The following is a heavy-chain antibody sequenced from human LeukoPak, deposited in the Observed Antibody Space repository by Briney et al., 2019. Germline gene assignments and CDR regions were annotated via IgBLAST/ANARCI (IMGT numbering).Heavy chain of an antibody. D-gene: IGHD4-23*01. V-gene: IGHV3-23*01. Sequence: PGGSLRLSCAASGLTFINYAMNWVRQAPGKGLEWVSVISDSGGSTLYADSVKGRFTVSRDNSKNTLYLQMNSLRVEDTAVYYCAREGGGAYYYYGMDVWGQGTTVTVSS. J-gene: IGHJ6*02. CDR1: GLTFINYA. CDR3: AREGGGAYYYYGMDV. CDR2: ISDSGGST.